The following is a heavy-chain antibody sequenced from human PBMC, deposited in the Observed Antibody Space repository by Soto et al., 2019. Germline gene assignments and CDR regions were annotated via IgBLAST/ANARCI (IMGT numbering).Heavy chain of an antibody. J-gene: IGHJ5*02. CDR3: ARDIAVAGWFVSVDWFDP. Sequence: ASVKVSCKAPGYTFTSYGISWVRQAPGQGLEWMGWISAYNGNTNYAQKLQGRVTMTTDTSTSTAYMELRSLRSDDTAVYYCARDIAVAGWFVSVDWFDPWGQGTLVTVSS. D-gene: IGHD6-19*01. CDR2: ISAYNGNT. CDR1: GYTFTSYG. V-gene: IGHV1-18*01.